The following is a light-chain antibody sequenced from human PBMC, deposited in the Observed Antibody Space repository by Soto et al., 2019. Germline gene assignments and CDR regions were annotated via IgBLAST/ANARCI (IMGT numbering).Light chain of an antibody. CDR2: DVS. V-gene: IGLV2-14*03. J-gene: IGLJ2*01. CDR3: SSYTTSSTVL. Sequence: SALTQPASVSGSPGQSITISCTGTSSDVGGYNYVSWYQQHPGKAPKLIIFDVSDRPSGVSNRFSGSKSGNTASLTISGLQADDEADYYCSSYTTSSTVLFGGGTKLTVL. CDR1: SSDVGGYNY.